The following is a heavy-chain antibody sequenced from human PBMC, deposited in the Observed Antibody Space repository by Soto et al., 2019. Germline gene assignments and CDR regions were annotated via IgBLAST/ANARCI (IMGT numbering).Heavy chain of an antibody. J-gene: IGHJ4*02. CDR2: VNPISGGT. CDR1: GYTFTGHY. CDR3: SRAKNFGSGELDY. V-gene: IGHV1-2*04. Sequence: QVQLVQSGAEVKKPGASVKVSCKASGYTFTGHYILWVRQAPGQGLEWMGWVNPISGGTIYAQKFLGWVTMTRATSTSTAYLELRSLTSDATAVYYCSRAKNFGSGELDYWGQGTLVTVSS. D-gene: IGHD3-10*01.